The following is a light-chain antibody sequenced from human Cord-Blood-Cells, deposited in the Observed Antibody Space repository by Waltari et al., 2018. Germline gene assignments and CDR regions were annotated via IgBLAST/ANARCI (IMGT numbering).Light chain of an antibody. V-gene: IGLV2-11*01. J-gene: IGLJ2*01. CDR1: SSDVGGYNY. CDR2: DVS. CDR3: CSYAGSDVV. Sequence: QSALTQPRSVSGSPGQSVTISCTGTSSDVGGYNYVSWYQQHPGKAPKLMIYDVSKRPSGVPDRFSGSKSGNTASLTISVLQAEDEADYYCCSYAGSDVVFGGGTKLTVL.